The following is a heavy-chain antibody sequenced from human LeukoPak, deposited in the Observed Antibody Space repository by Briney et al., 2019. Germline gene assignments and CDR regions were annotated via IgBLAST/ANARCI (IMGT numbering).Heavy chain of an antibody. J-gene: IGHJ4*02. CDR2: INLSSGGT. CDR3: ARFPVFIWFGEPFDY. Sequence: ASVKVFCKASGYTFTGYYMHWVRQAPGQGLEWMGWINLSSGGTNYAQKFQGRVTMTGDTSISTAYVEMSRLRSDDTAIYYCARFPVFIWFGEPFDYWGQGTLVTVS. CDR1: GYTFTGYY. V-gene: IGHV1-2*02. D-gene: IGHD3-10*01.